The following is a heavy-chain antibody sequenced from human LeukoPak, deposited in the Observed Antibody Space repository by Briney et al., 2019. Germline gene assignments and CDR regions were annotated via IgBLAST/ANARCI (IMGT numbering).Heavy chain of an antibody. CDR1: GGTFSSYA. CDR2: IIPIFGTA. V-gene: IGHV1-69*13. Sequence: SVKVSCKASGGTFSSYAISWVRQAPGQGLEWMGGIIPIFGTANYAQKFQGRVTITAGESTSTAYMELSSLRSEDTAVYYCASELAAAGQGYFDYWGQGTLVTVSS. J-gene: IGHJ4*02. CDR3: ASELAAAGQGYFDY. D-gene: IGHD6-13*01.